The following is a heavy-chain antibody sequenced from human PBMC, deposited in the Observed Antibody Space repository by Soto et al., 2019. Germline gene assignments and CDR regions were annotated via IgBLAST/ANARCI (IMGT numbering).Heavy chain of an antibody. Sequence: VQLLESGGGLVQPGGSLRLSCAASGFTFSSYAMSWVRQAPGKGLEWVSAISGSGGSTYYADSVKGRFTISRDNSKNTLYLQMNSLRAEDTAVYYCAKHGAHYDFWSGWVDVWGQGTTVTVSS. CDR1: GFTFSSYA. CDR2: ISGSGGST. CDR3: AKHGAHYDFWSGWVDV. J-gene: IGHJ6*02. V-gene: IGHV3-23*01. D-gene: IGHD3-3*01.